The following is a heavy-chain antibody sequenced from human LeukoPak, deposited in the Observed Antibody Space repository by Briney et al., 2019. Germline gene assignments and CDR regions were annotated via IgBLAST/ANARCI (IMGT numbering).Heavy chain of an antibody. J-gene: IGHJ6*03. D-gene: IGHD2-2*01. CDR1: GFTFDDYA. CDR2: ISWNSGSI. Sequence: GGSLRLSCAASGFTFDDYAMHWVRQAPGKGLEWVSGISWNSGSIGYADSVKGRFTISRDNAKKSLYLQMNSLRAEDTAVYYCTRIIVVPAAHLYYMDVWGKGTTVTISS. V-gene: IGHV3-9*01. CDR3: TRIIVVPAAHLYYMDV.